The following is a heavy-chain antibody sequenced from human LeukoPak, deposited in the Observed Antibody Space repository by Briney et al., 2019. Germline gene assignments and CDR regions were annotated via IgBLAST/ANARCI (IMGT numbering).Heavy chain of an antibody. V-gene: IGHV3-64D*06. D-gene: IGHD5-18*01. Sequence: PGGSLRPPCSASGFTFGNYAMAWVRQAPGKGLEYVSAIRNNGGSTNFADSGKGRFTTSGENSKNTLYLQMSSLTGEDMAVYYCVKPRYRYPSTLGDYFDYWGQGTLVTVSS. CDR1: GFTFGNYA. J-gene: IGHJ4*02. CDR2: IRNNGGST. CDR3: VKPRYRYPSTLGDYFDY.